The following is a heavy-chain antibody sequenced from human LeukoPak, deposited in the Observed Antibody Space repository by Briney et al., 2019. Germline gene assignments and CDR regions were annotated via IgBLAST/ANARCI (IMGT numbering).Heavy chain of an antibody. CDR3: ARGQYYYDSSGHNLRD. D-gene: IGHD3-22*01. V-gene: IGHV1-46*01. J-gene: IGHJ4*02. Sequence: ASVKVSCKASGYTFTGYYMHWVRQAPGQGLEWMGIINPSGGSTSYAQKFQGRVTMTRDMSTSTVYMELSSLRSEDTAVYYCARGQYYYDSSGHNLRDWGQGTLVTVSS. CDR1: GYTFTGYY. CDR2: INPSGGST.